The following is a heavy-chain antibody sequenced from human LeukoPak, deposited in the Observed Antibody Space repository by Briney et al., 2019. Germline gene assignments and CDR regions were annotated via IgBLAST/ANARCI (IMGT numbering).Heavy chain of an antibody. Sequence: VASVKVSCKASGYTFTSYGISWVRQAPGQGLEWMGWISAYNGNTNYAQKLQGRVTITRDTSASTAYMELNSLRSEDTAVYYCARDWNTGSYLDAFDFWGQGTMVTVSS. D-gene: IGHD1-26*01. V-gene: IGHV1-18*01. CDR1: GYTFTSYG. J-gene: IGHJ3*01. CDR3: ARDWNTGSYLDAFDF. CDR2: ISAYNGNT.